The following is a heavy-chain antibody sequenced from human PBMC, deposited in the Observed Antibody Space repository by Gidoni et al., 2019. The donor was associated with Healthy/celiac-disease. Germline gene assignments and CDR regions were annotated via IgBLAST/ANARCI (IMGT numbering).Heavy chain of an antibody. CDR3: AKDLSAVCGVAWNWFDP. Sequence: EVQLLESWVGLVHPGWSLRLSCAASGFTFSSSAMSWVRQAPGNGLEWCSAIIGSGGSTYYADSVNGRFNISRDNSKNTLYLQMNSLRAEDTAVYYCAKDLSAVCGVAWNWFDPWGQGTLVTVSS. CDR2: IIGSGGST. CDR1: GFTFSSSA. J-gene: IGHJ5*02. D-gene: IGHD3-3*01. V-gene: IGHV3-23*01.